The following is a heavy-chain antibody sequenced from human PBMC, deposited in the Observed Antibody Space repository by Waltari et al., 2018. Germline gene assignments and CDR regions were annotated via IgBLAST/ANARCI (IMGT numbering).Heavy chain of an antibody. CDR3: ARAAYSSGCYP. Sequence: QVQLQQWGAGLLKPSETLSLTCAVYGGSFSGYYWSWSRQPPGKGLEWIGEINHSGSTNYNPSLKSRVTISVDTSKNQFSLKLSSVTAADTAVYYCARAAYSSGCYPWGQGTLVTVSS. D-gene: IGHD6-19*01. J-gene: IGHJ5*02. V-gene: IGHV4-34*01. CDR1: GGSFSGYY. CDR2: INHSGST.